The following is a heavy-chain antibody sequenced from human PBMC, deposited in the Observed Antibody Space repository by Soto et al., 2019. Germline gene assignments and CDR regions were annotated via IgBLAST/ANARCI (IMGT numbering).Heavy chain of an antibody. V-gene: IGHV4-30-2*01. J-gene: IGHJ4*02. D-gene: IGHD6-19*01. CDR1: GGSISSGGYS. Sequence: QLQLQESGSGLVKPSQTLSLTCAVSGGSISSGGYSWNWIRQPPGKGLEWIGYIYDSGNTNFNPSLRIRVSTSADRSKSTFSMNLTSVTAADTAVYYCARGYASGLPGYWGQGILVTVSS. CDR3: ARGYASGLPGY. CDR2: IYDSGNT.